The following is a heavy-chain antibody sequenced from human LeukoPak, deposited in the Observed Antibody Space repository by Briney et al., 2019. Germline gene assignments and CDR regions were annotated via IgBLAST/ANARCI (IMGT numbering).Heavy chain of an antibody. CDR3: ARASSSTVGLRSLDY. D-gene: IGHD6-6*01. V-gene: IGHV1-18*01. CDR1: GYTFTSFA. J-gene: IGHJ4*02. Sequence: ASVKVSFKASGYTFTSFAISWVRQAPGQGLEWMGWISAYNGNTNYAQKLQGRVTMTTGTSTTTAHMELRSLTSDDTAVYYCARASSSTVGLRSLDYWGQGTLVTVSS. CDR2: ISAYNGNT.